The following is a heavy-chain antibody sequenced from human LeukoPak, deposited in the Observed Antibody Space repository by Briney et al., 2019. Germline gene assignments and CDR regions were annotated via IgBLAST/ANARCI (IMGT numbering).Heavy chain of an antibody. J-gene: IGHJ6*02. Sequence: SVKVSCKASGGTFSSYAISWVRQAPGQGLEWMGGIIPIFGTANYAQKFQGRVTITADECTSTAYMELSSLRSEDTAVYYCARDSPRLKYYYYGMDVWGQGTTVTVSS. V-gene: IGHV1-69*13. CDR1: GGTFSSYA. CDR3: ARDSPRLKYYYYGMDV. CDR2: IIPIFGTA.